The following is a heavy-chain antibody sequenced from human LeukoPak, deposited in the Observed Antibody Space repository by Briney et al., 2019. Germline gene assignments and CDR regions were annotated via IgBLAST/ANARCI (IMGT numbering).Heavy chain of an antibody. CDR2: ISSSSTTI. D-gene: IGHD3-10*01. CDR3: ARDLLYYGSGPR. CDR1: GFTFSSYS. J-gene: IGHJ3*01. Sequence: QPGGSLRLSCAASGFTFSSYSMNWVRQAPGKGLEWVSYISSSSTTIYYADSVKGRFTISRDNAKNSLYLQMNSLRAEDTAVYYCARDLLYYGSGPRWGQGTMVTVSS. V-gene: IGHV3-48*01.